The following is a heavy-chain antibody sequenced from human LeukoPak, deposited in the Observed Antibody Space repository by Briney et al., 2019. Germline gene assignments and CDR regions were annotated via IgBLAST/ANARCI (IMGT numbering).Heavy chain of an antibody. D-gene: IGHD3-10*01. CDR1: GFSVSSTY. J-gene: IGHJ5*02. V-gene: IGHV3-66*03. CDR3: TRDRAGTQSWVEFDL. CDR2: IYTSGST. Sequence: GGSLRLSCAASGFSVSSTYMSWVRQAPGKGLEWVSLIYTSGSTFYADSVMGRFTISRDNSKNTLFLQMDSLRAEDSAVYYCTRDRAGTQSWVEFDLWGQGTLVTVSS.